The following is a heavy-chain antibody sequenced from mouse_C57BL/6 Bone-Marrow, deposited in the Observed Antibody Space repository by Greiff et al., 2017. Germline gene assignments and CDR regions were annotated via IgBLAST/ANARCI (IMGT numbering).Heavy chain of an antibody. J-gene: IGHJ3*01. CDR2: ISNLAYSI. V-gene: IGHV5-15*01. CDR1: GFTFSDYG. D-gene: IGHD2-3*01. Sequence: DVKLVESGGSLVQPGGSLKLSCAASGFTFSDYGMAWVRQAPRKGPEWVAFISNLAYSIYYADTVTGRFTISRENAKNTLYLEMSSLRSEGTAMYYCARLGGYYGWFAYWGQGTLVTVSA. CDR3: ARLGGYYGWFAY.